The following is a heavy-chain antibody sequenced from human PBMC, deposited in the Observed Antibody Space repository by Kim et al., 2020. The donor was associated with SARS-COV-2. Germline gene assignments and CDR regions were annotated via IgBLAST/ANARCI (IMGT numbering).Heavy chain of an antibody. D-gene: IGHD1-26*01. CDR3: AREVSGLFGFFYY. V-gene: IGHV3-48*02. CDR2: ISSSSSTI. CDR1: GFTFRSYT. J-gene: IGHJ4*02. Sequence: GGSLRLSCAASGFTFRSYTMNWVRQAPGKGLEWVSDISSSSSTINYADSVKGRFTISRDNAKNSLYLQMNSLRDEDTAVYYCAREVSGLFGFFYYWGQGPLVTLSS.